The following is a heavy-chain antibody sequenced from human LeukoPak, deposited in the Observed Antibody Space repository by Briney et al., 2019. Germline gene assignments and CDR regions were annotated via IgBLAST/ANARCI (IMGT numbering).Heavy chain of an antibody. CDR2: ISSSGSTI. D-gene: IGHD6-6*01. V-gene: IGHV3-48*03. CDR1: GFTFSSYE. Sequence: PGGSLRLSCAASGFTFSSYEMNWVRQAPGKGLEWASYISSSGSTIYYADSVKGRFTISRDNAKNSLYLQMNSLRAEDTAVYYCARLYSSSSGLRASDYWGQGTLVTLSS. J-gene: IGHJ4*02. CDR3: ARLYSSSSGLRASDY.